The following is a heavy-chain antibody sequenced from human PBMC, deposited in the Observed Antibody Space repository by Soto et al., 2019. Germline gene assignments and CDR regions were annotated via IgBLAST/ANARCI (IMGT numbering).Heavy chain of an antibody. CDR1: GYTFTSYA. CDR2: INAGSGNT. CDR3: AKGHSSSVNWFDP. D-gene: IGHD6-6*01. V-gene: IGHV1-3*01. Sequence: ASVKVSCRAPGYTFTSYAIHWVRQAPGQRLEWMGGINAGSGNTKYSQNSQGRVTITRDTSASTAYMELTTVRYEDTAVYYCAKGHSSSVNWFDPWGQGTLVTVSS. J-gene: IGHJ5*02.